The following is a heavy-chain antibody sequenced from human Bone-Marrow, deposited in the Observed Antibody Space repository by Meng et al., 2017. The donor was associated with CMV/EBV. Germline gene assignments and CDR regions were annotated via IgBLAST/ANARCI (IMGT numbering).Heavy chain of an antibody. CDR2: ISTDGDIT. D-gene: IGHD2-21*02. CDR3: ARGSPYCGGDCLDY. CDR1: GFAFSTYH. J-gene: IGHJ4*02. V-gene: IGHV3-64*01. Sequence: SGFAFSTYHLHWVRQAPGKGLEFVSAISTDGDITYYVNSVKGRFTISRDNSKNTMYLQMGSLRAEDMAMYYCARGSPYCGGDCLDYWGQGTLVTVSS.